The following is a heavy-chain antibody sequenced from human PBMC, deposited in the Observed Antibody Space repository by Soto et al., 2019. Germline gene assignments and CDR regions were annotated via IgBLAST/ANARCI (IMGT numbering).Heavy chain of an antibody. J-gene: IGHJ5*02. V-gene: IGHV2-26*01. CDR1: GFSLSNATMG. CDR3: ARISAGKSGGWFDP. D-gene: IGHD3-10*01. Sequence: QVSLKESGPVLVKPTETLTLTCTVSGFSLSNATMGVTWIRQPPGKALEWLAHIFSNDEKSYSQSLKTRLTISKDTSKGQVVLTMTNMDPVDTATYYCARISAGKSGGWFDPWGQGTLVTVSS. CDR2: IFSNDEK.